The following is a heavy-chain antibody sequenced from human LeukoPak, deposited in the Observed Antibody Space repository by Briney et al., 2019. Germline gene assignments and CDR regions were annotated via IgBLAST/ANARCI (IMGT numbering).Heavy chain of an antibody. J-gene: IGHJ4*02. Sequence: PGGSLRLSCAASGFTFSSYWMSWVRQAPGKGLEWVANIKQDGSEKYYVDSVKGRFTISRDNAKSSLYLQMNSLRVEDTAVYYCAKDRGRTWVQVANWGQGTLVTVSS. V-gene: IGHV3-7*05. CDR2: IKQDGSEK. CDR3: AKDRGRTWVQVAN. CDR1: GFTFSSYW. D-gene: IGHD2-15*01.